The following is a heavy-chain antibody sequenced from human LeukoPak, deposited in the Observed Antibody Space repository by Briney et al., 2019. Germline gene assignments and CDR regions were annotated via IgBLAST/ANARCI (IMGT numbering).Heavy chain of an antibody. CDR3: ATHDKTSSGYYGY. CDR1: GGSISSGSYY. Sequence: SQTLSLTCTVSGGSISSGSYYWSWIRQPARKGLEWIGRIYTSGSTNYNPSLKSRVTISVDTSKNQFSLKLSSVTAADTAVYYCATHDKTSSGYYGYWGQGTLVTVSS. CDR2: IYTSGST. J-gene: IGHJ4*02. V-gene: IGHV4-61*02. D-gene: IGHD3-22*01.